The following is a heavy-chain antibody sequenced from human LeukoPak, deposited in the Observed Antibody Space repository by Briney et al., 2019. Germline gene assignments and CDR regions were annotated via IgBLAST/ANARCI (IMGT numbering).Heavy chain of an antibody. Sequence: PGRSLRLSCAASGFTFSSYAMHWVRQAPGKGLEWVAVISYDGSNKYYADSVKGRFTISRDNAKNSLYLQMNSLRAEDTAVYYCARVRGGWPDYFDYWGQGTLVTVSS. J-gene: IGHJ4*02. CDR3: ARVRGGWPDYFDY. V-gene: IGHV3-30*07. CDR1: GFTFSSYA. D-gene: IGHD6-19*01. CDR2: ISYDGSNK.